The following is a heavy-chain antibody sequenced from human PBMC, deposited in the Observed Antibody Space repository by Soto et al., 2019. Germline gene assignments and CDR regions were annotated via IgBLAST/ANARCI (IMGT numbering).Heavy chain of an antibody. CDR2: ISYDGSNK. Sequence: GGSLRLSCAASGFTFSSYGMHWVRQAPGKGLEWVAVISYDGSNKYYADSVKGRFTISRDNSKNTLYLQMNSLRAEDTAVYYCAKEGYSGYDFPEGKDYYGMDVWGQGTTVTVSS. CDR3: AKEGYSGYDFPEGKDYYGMDV. J-gene: IGHJ6*02. CDR1: GFTFSSYG. V-gene: IGHV3-30*18. D-gene: IGHD5-12*01.